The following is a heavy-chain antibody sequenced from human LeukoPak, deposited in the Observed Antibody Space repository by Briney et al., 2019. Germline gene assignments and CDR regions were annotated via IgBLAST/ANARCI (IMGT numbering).Heavy chain of an antibody. D-gene: IGHD4-17*01. CDR3: ARSHDYGDYVEY. CDR1: GGSLSGDY. Sequence: KPSETLSLTCTVSGGSLSGDYWNWIRQPPGKGLEWIGYIYYSGSTNYNPSLKSRVTISVDTSKNQFSLKLNSVTAADTAVYFCARSHDYGDYVEYWGQGTLVTVSS. CDR2: IYYSGST. J-gene: IGHJ4*02. V-gene: IGHV4-59*08.